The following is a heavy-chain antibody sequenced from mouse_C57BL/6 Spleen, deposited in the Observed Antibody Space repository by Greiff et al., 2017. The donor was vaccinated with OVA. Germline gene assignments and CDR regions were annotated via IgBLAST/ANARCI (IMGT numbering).Heavy chain of an antibody. CDR2: IDPSDSYT. D-gene: IGHD2-1*01. CDR1: GYTFTSYW. J-gene: IGHJ2*01. V-gene: IGHV1-69*01. Sequence: VQLQQPGAELVMPGASVKLSCKASGYTFTSYWMHWVKQRPGQGLEWIGEIDPSDSYTNYNQKFKGKSTLTVDKSSSTAYMQLSSLTSEDSAVYYCARGGYGNYAYFDYWGQGTTLTVSS. CDR3: ARGGYGNYAYFDY.